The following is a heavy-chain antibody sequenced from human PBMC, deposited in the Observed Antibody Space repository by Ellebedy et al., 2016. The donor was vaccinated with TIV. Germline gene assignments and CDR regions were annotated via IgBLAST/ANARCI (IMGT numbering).Heavy chain of an antibody. CDR1: GSSLNTHGVC. D-gene: IGHD3-3*02. V-gene: IGHV2-70*12. Sequence: SGPTLVKPTQTLTLTCTFSGSSLNTHGVCVSWIRQPPGKALEWLARIDWTDQKYYSTSLNSRLTITKDTSKNQVVLTMTNMDPVDTATYYCAHFSGSHYYFDYWGQGTLVTVSS. CDR3: AHFSGSHYYFDY. J-gene: IGHJ4*02. CDR2: IDWTDQK.